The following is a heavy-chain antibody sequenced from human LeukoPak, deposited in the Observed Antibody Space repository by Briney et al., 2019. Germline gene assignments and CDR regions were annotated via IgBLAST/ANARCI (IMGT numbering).Heavy chain of an antibody. V-gene: IGHV1-69*13. Sequence: SVKVSCKASGGTFSSYAISWVRQAPGQGLEWMGGIIPIFGTANYAQKLQGRVTITADESTSTAYMELSSLRSEDTAVYYCARASPPYYGSGSYSCFDYWGQGTLVTVSS. CDR3: ARASPPYYGSGSYSCFDY. J-gene: IGHJ4*02. D-gene: IGHD3-10*01. CDR1: GGTFSSYA. CDR2: IIPIFGTA.